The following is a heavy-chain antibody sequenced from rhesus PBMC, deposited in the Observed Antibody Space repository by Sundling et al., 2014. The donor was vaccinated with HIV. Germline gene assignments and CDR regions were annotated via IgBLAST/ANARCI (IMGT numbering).Heavy chain of an antibody. CDR1: GFTFSSYG. J-gene: IGHJ5-1*01. V-gene: IGHV3-54*02. CDR2: ISYDGKTK. CDR3: ARGSGAGTIYHYFDV. D-gene: IGHD1-1*01. Sequence: EVRLVESGGGLVQPGGSLRLSCGASGFTFSSYGMYWVRQAPGKGLEWVAVISYDGKTKNYPDSVKDRFIISRDNSNNTTYLQMNNLKLDDTAVYYCARGSGAGTIYHYFDVWGPGVLVAVSS.